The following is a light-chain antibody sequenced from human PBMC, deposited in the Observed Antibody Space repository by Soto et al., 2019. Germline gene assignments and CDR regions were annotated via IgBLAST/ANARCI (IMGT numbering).Light chain of an antibody. V-gene: IGKV1-5*03. CDR1: QGISSW. CDR3: QQYNSYRYT. J-gene: IGKJ2*01. Sequence: DIQMTQSPSTLSASVGDRVTITCRASQGISSWLAWYQQKPGKAPKLLIYKASSLESGVPSRFSGSGSGTEFTLTISSLQPDDFATYYCQQYNSYRYTFGQGTKVDIK. CDR2: KAS.